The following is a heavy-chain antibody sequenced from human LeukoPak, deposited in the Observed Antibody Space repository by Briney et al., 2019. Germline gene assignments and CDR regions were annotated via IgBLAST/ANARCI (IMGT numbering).Heavy chain of an antibody. Sequence: PSETLSLTCAVYGGSFSGYYWSWIRQPPGKGLEWIGEINHSGSTNYNPSLKSRVTISVDTSKSQFSLKLISVTAADTAVYYCARGLHNFDYWGQGTLVTVSS. D-gene: IGHD4-11*01. J-gene: IGHJ4*02. CDR2: INHSGST. CDR1: GGSFSGYY. V-gene: IGHV4-34*01. CDR3: ARGLHNFDY.